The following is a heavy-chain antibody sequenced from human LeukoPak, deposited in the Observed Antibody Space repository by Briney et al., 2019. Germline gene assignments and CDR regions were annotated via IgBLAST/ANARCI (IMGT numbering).Heavy chain of an antibody. CDR2: FDPEDGET. CDR1: GYTLTELS. D-gene: IGHD3-10*01. J-gene: IGHJ5*02. V-gene: IGHV1-24*01. CDR3: ATLLMVRGVIINAVRRVNWFDP. Sequence: ASVKVSCKVSGYTLTELSMHWVRQAPGKGLEWMGGFDPEDGETIYAQKFQGRVTMTEDTSTDTAYMELSSLRSEDTAVYYCATLLMVRGVIINAVRRVNWFDPWGQGTLVTVSS.